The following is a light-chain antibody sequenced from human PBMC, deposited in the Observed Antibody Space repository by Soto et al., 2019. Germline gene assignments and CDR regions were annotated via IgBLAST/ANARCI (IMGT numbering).Light chain of an antibody. V-gene: IGKV1-39*01. CDR1: QSVSSY. Sequence: DIQMTQSPSSLSAPVGGGVTITFRASQSVSSYLNWYQQKPGKAPKLLIYAESSLQSGVPSRFSGSGSGTDFTLTISSLQAEDFATYYRQQSNSTYAWAFGQGAKVDI. CDR2: AES. CDR3: QQSNSTYAWA. J-gene: IGKJ1*01.